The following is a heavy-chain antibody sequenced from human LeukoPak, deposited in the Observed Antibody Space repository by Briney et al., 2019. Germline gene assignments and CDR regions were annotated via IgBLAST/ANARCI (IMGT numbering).Heavy chain of an antibody. CDR2: ISSSSSSI. J-gene: IGHJ4*02. CDR1: GFTFSSYS. Sequence: PGGSLRLSCAASGFTFSSYSMNWVRQSPGKGLEWVSSISSSSSSIYYAESVKGRFTISRDNAKNSLYLQMSSLRAEDTAVYYCATVCSSCHGDYWGQGTLVTVSS. D-gene: IGHD6-13*01. CDR3: ATVCSSCHGDY. V-gene: IGHV3-21*01.